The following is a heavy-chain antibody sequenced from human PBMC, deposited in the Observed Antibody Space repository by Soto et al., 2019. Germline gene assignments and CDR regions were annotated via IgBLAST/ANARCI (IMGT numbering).Heavy chain of an antibody. CDR1: GASITGTSY. J-gene: IGHJ4*02. Sequence: SETLSLTCTFSGASITGTSYWRWIRQPAGKGLEWIGRFSLSGTTNYNPSLRSRVTMSADVSKNQFSLRLTSVTAADTALYYSTRGMTQPGAPPWYYFDSWGQGTLVTVSS. D-gene: IGHD2-8*02. CDR3: TRGMTQPGAPPWYYFDS. V-gene: IGHV4-4*07. CDR2: FSLSGTT.